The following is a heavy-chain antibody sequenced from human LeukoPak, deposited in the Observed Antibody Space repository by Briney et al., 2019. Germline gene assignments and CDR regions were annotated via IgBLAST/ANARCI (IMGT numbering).Heavy chain of an antibody. Sequence: SESLSLTCAVYGGSFIGYYWSWIRQPPGKGLEWIGNIYYSGSTYYNPSLKSRVTISVDASKNQFSLKVSSVTAADTAVYYCARLNPPGWFDPWGQGTLVTVSS. CDR3: ARLNPPGWFDP. J-gene: IGHJ5*02. V-gene: IGHV4-34*01. CDR1: GGSFIGYY. CDR2: IYYSGST.